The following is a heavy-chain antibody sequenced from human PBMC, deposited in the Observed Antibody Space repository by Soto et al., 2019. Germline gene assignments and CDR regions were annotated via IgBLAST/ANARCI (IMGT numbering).Heavy chain of an antibody. CDR3: GLLGTPSGTDAFDI. D-gene: IGHD1-1*01. Sequence: LSLTCTVSGGSISSSSYYWGWIRQPPGKGLEWIGSIYYSGSTYYNPSLKSRVTISVDTSKNQFSLKLSSVTAADTAVYYCGLLGTPSGTDAFDIWGQGTMVTVSS. CDR1: GGSISSSSYY. V-gene: IGHV4-39*01. J-gene: IGHJ3*02. CDR2: IYYSGST.